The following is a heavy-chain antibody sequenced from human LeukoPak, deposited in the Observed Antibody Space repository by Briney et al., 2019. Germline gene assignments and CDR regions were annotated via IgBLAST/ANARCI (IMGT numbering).Heavy chain of an antibody. D-gene: IGHD3-22*01. CDR2: IIPIFGIA. Sequence: SVKVSCKASGGTFSSYAISWVRQAPGQGLKWMGRIIPIFGIANYAQKFQGRVTITADKSTSTAYMELSSLRSEDTAVYYCARGADSSGYPFDYWGQGTLVTVSS. V-gene: IGHV1-69*04. CDR3: ARGADSSGYPFDY. CDR1: GGTFSSYA. J-gene: IGHJ4*02.